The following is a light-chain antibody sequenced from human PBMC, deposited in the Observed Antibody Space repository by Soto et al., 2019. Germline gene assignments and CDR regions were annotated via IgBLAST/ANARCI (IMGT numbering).Light chain of an antibody. CDR2: GAS. J-gene: IGKJ5*01. CDR3: KQYGSSPLIT. CDR1: QSVSSSY. V-gene: IGKV3-20*01. Sequence: EIVLTQSPGTLSLSPGERATLSCRASQSVSSSYLAWYQQKPGQAPRLLIYGASSRATGIPDRFSGSGSGTDFTLTISRLEPEDFAVYYFKQYGSSPLITFGQGTRLEIK.